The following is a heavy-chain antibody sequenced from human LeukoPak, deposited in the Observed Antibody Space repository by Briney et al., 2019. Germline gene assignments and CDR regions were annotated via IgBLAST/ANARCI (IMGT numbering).Heavy chain of an antibody. J-gene: IGHJ6*02. D-gene: IGHD3-3*01. Sequence: GGSLRLSCAASGFTFSSYAMHWVRQAPGKGLKWVAVISYDGSNKYYADSVKGRFTISRDNSKNTLYLQMNSLRAEDTAVYYCARDRYYDFWSGYYPALGYYYYGMDVWGQGTTVTVSS. CDR1: GFTFSSYA. V-gene: IGHV3-30-3*01. CDR2: ISYDGSNK. CDR3: ARDRYYDFWSGYYPALGYYYYGMDV.